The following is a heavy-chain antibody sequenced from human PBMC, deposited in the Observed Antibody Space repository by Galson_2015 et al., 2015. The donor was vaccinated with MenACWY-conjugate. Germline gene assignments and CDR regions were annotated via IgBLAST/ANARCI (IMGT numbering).Heavy chain of an antibody. CDR2: VNSDGSGT. Sequence: SLRLSCAASGFTFSSYWMHWVRQAPGKGLVWVSRVNSDGSGTGYADSAKGRFTISRDNAKNMLFLQMNSLKVEDTAVYYCAGSYVPGSDRKNYYMDVWGRGTTVTVSS. J-gene: IGHJ6*03. V-gene: IGHV3-74*01. CDR3: AGSYVPGSDRKNYYMDV. CDR1: GFTFSSYW. D-gene: IGHD3-16*01.